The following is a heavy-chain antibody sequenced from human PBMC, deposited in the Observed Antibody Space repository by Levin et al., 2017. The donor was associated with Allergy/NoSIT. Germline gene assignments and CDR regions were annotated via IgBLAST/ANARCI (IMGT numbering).Heavy chain of an antibody. CDR3: AREGYDSSGYPYYFDY. Sequence: GGSLRLSCAASGFTFSSYAMHWVRQAPGKGLEWVAVVSYDGSNKYYADSVKGRFTISRDNSKNTLFLQMNRLRAEDTAVYYCAREGYDSSGYPYYFDYWGQGTLVTVSS. J-gene: IGHJ4*02. V-gene: IGHV3-30*04. D-gene: IGHD3-22*01. CDR1: GFTFSSYA. CDR2: VSYDGSNK.